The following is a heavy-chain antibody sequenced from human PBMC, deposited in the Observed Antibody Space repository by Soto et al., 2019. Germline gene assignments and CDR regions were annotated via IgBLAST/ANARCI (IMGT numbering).Heavy chain of an antibody. J-gene: IGHJ6*02. D-gene: IGHD5-12*01. CDR2: IFSNDEK. CDR3: ARIPSHGYYYYYYGMDV. Sequence: SGPTLVNPTETLTLTCTVSGFSLSNARMGVSWIRQPPGKALEWLAHIFSNDEKSYSTSLKSRLTISKDTSKSQVVLTMTNMDPVDTATYYFARIPSHGYYYYYYGMDVWGQGTTVTVSS. CDR1: GFSLSNARMG. V-gene: IGHV2-26*01.